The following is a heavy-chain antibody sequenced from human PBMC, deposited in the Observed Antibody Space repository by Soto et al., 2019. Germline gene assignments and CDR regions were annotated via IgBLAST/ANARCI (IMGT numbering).Heavy chain of an antibody. CDR3: AKDIGDHSCSFDY. V-gene: IGHV3-23*01. Sequence: PGGSLTLSCAASGVTVSSYAMSWVRQAPGKGLEWVSAISGSGGSTYYADSVKSRFTISRDNSKNTLHLQMNSLRAEDTAVYSCAKDIGDHSCSFDYWGQGTLVTVSS. J-gene: IGHJ4*02. CDR2: ISGSGGST. D-gene: IGHD2-2*01. CDR1: GVTVSSYA.